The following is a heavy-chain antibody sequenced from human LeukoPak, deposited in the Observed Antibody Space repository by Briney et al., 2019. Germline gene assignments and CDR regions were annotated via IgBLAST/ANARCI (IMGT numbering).Heavy chain of an antibody. CDR1: VYTFTVYY. Sequence: ASVKVSCTASVYTFTVYYMHWVRQAPGQGLEWMGWLNPNSGGTNYAQKFQGKVTMTRDTSISTAYMELSRLRSDDTAVYYCARDIVMVTYWFDPWGQGTLVTVSS. CDR3: ARDIVMVTYWFDP. J-gene: IGHJ5*02. D-gene: IGHD5-18*01. V-gene: IGHV1-2*02. CDR2: LNPNSGGT.